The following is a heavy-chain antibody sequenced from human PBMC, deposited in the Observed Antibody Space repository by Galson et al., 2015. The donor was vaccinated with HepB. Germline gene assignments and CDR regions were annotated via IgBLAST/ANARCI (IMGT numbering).Heavy chain of an antibody. D-gene: IGHD3-10*01. V-gene: IGHV3-30*02. J-gene: IGHJ6*02. Sequence: SLRLSCAASGFTFSSYGMHWVRQAPGKGLEWVAFIRYDGSNKYYADSVKGRFTISRDNSKNTLYLQMNSLRAEDTAVYYCSSPLRGVIKADYYYYGMDVWGQGTTVTVSS. CDR2: IRYDGSNK. CDR3: SSPLRGVIKADYYYYGMDV. CDR1: GFTFSSYG.